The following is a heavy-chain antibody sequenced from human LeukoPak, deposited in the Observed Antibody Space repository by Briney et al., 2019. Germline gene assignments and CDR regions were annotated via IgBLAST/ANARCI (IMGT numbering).Heavy chain of an antibody. Sequence: SGGSLRLSCAASGLRFSDYYVSWIRQAPGKGLQWVSYISSGGDIMHYADSVKGRFTISRDNAKKSLFLEMNSLRVEDTAVYYCARDRSGSSSVDDAFDIWGQGIMVTVSS. V-gene: IGHV3-11*04. CDR2: ISSGGDIM. CDR3: ARDRSGSSSVDDAFDI. D-gene: IGHD1-26*01. J-gene: IGHJ3*02. CDR1: GLRFSDYY.